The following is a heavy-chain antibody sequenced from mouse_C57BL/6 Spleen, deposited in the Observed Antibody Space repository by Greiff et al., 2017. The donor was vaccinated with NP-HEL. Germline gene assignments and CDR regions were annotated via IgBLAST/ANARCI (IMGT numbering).Heavy chain of an antibody. D-gene: IGHD1-1*01. CDR1: GYTFTDYY. CDR2: INPNNGGT. J-gene: IGHJ1*03. Sequence: EVQLQQSGPELVKPGASVKISCKASGYTFTDYYMNWVKQSHGKSLEWIGDINPNNGGTSYNQKFKGKATLTVDKSSSTAYMEIRSLTSEDSAVYYCARALYYGSSYDWYFDVWGTGTTVTVSS. CDR3: ARALYYGSSYDWYFDV. V-gene: IGHV1-26*01.